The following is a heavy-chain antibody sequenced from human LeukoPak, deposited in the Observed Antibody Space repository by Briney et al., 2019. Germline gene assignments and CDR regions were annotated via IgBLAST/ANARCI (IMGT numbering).Heavy chain of an antibody. J-gene: IGHJ6*02. V-gene: IGHV1-8*01. CDR1: GYTFTSYD. CDR2: MNPNSGNT. CDR3: ARAGDCYGSGSYYNVPYYYYGMDV. D-gene: IGHD3-10*01. Sequence: ASVKVSCKASGYTFTSYDINWVRQATGQGLEWMGWMNPNSGNTGYAQKFQGRVTMTRNTSISTAYMELSSLRSEDTAVYYCARAGDCYGSGSYYNVPYYYYGMDVWGQGTTVTVSS.